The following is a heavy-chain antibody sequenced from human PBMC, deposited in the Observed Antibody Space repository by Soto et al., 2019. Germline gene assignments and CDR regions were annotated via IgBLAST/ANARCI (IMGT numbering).Heavy chain of an antibody. CDR1: GYTFTSYG. CDR3: ARDQEGYDFWSGYLKINYYYMDV. V-gene: IGHV1-18*01. D-gene: IGHD3-3*01. Sequence: ASVKVSCKASGYTFTSYGISWVRQAPGQGLEWMGWISAYNGNTNYAQKLQGRVTMTTDTSTSTAYMELRSLRSDDTAVYYCARDQEGYDFWSGYLKINYYYMDVWGKGTTVTVSS. CDR2: ISAYNGNT. J-gene: IGHJ6*03.